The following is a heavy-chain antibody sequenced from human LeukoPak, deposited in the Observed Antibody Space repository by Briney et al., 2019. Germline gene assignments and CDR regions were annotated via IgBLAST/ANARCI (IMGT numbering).Heavy chain of an antibody. V-gene: IGHV3-23*01. CDR2: ISDSGDST. Sequence: PGGSLRLSCAASGFTFNNYAMSWVRQAPGKGLEWVSTISDSGDSTYYADSVKGRFTISRDNSKNTLYLQMSSLRAEDTAVYYCVREDTPATANYWGQGTLVTISS. D-gene: IGHD2-21*02. CDR3: VREDTPATANY. J-gene: IGHJ4*02. CDR1: GFTFNNYA.